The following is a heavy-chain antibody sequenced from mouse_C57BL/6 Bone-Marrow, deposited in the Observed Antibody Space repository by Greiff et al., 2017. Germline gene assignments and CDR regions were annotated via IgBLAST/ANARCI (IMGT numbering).Heavy chain of an antibody. CDR2: ISSGGSYT. V-gene: IGHV5-6*01. CDR1: GFTFSSYG. CDR3: ARGFTRVVPWMAY. J-gene: IGHJ4*01. D-gene: IGHD1-1*01. Sequence: EVLLVESGGDLVKPGGSLKLSCAASGFTFSSYGMTWVRQNPEKRLEWVGTISSGGSYTYYTDSVKGRFTISRENAKNTLYLQMSSLKSEDSAVYYCARGFTRVVPWMAYWGQGTSVTVS.